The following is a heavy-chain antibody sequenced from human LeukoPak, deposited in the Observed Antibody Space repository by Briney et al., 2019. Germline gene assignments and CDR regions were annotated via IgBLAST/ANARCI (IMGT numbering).Heavy chain of an antibody. J-gene: IGHJ1*01. CDR2: IRYDGSNK. CDR3: AKAYYGDYAGGYFQH. CDR1: GFTFSSYG. D-gene: IGHD4-17*01. V-gene: IGHV3-30*02. Sequence: GGSLRLSCAASGFTFSSYGMHWVRQAPGKGLEWVAFIRYDGSNKYYADSVKGRFTISRDNSKSTLYLQMNSLRAEDTAVYYCAKAYYGDYAGGYFQHWGQGTLVTVSS.